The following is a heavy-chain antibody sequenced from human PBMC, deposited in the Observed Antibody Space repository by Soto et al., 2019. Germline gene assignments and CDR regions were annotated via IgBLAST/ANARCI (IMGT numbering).Heavy chain of an antibody. J-gene: IGHJ4*02. V-gene: IGHV3-30-3*01. CDR1: GFTFSSYA. CDR3: ARESGVGLDY. CDR2: ISYDGSNK. Sequence: QVQLVESGGGVVQPGRSLRLSCAASGFTFSSYAMHWVRQAPGKGLEWVAVISYDGSNKYYADSVKGRFTISRDNSKNTLYLQMNSLRAEDMAVYYCARESGVGLDYWGQGTLVTVSS. D-gene: IGHD1-26*01.